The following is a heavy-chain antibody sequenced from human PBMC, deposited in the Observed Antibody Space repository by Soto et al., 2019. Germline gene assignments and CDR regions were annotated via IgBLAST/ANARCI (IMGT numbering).Heavy chain of an antibody. CDR1: GFTFSNAW. V-gene: IGHV3-15*07. Sequence: PGGSLRLSCAASGFTFSNAWMNWVRQAPGKGLAWVGRIKSKTDGGTTDYTAPVKGRFTISRDDSKNTLYLQMNSLKTEDTAVYYCTTDDYGDYWAYYYYYGMDVWGQGTTLTVSS. J-gene: IGHJ6*02. CDR2: IKSKTDGGTT. CDR3: TTDDYGDYWAYYYYYGMDV. D-gene: IGHD4-17*01.